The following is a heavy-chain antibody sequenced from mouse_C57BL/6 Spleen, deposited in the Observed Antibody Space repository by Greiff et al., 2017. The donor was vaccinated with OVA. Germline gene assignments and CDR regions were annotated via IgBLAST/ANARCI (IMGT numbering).Heavy chain of an antibody. V-gene: IGHV1-80*01. CDR1: GYAFSSYW. J-gene: IGHJ3*01. CDR3: AGSDPEGFAY. CDR2: IYPGDGDT. Sequence: QVQLQQSGAELVKPGASVKISCKASGYAFSSYWMNWVQQRPGKGLEWIGQIYPGDGDTNYNGKFKGKATLTADKSSSTAYMQLRSLTSEDSAVCVCAGSDPEGFAYWGQGTLVTVSA.